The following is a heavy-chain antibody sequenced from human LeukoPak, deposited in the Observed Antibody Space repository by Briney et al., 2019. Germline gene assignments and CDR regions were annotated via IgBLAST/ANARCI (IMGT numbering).Heavy chain of an antibody. D-gene: IGHD6-6*01. CDR2: ISGSGGST. V-gene: IGHV3-23*01. Sequence: GGSLRLSCAASGLTFSSYAMSWVRQAPGKGLEWVSAISGSGGSTYYADSVKGRFTISRDDSKNTLYLQMNSLRAEDTAVYYCAKAMKPSSIAARYTKFYYYYYGMDVWGQGTTVTVSS. J-gene: IGHJ6*02. CDR1: GLTFSSYA. CDR3: AKAMKPSSIAARYTKFYYYYYGMDV.